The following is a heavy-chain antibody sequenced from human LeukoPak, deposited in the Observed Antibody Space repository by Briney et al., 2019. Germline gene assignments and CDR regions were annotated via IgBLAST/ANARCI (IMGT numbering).Heavy chain of an antibody. CDR2: IYYSGST. Sequence: KASETLSLTCTVSGDSVRSSSYFWAWIRQPPGKGLEWIANIYYSGSTNYNPSLKSRVTISLDTSKSQFSLKVRYVTAADTAVYYCARVGSGSYLDYYYYMDVWGKGTTVTVSS. CDR3: ARVGSGSYLDYYYYMDV. V-gene: IGHV4-39*07. J-gene: IGHJ6*03. CDR1: GDSVRSSSYF. D-gene: IGHD1-26*01.